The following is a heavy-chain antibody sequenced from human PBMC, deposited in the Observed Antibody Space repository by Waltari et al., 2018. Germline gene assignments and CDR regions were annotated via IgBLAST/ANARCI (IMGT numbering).Heavy chain of an antibody. V-gene: IGHV3-66*02. CDR3: ATARDEHTAMVYFDN. CDR1: GFTVSSTH. Sequence: EVKLVESGGGLVHPGGSLRLSCAASGFTVSSTHMSWVRQAPGKGPEGVSIMYPAGSAYNADSVECRFTMSRDISNNMVHLQMNRLRLEDSATYYCATARDEHTAMVYFDNWGQGTLVSISS. CDR2: MYPAGSA. J-gene: IGHJ4*02. D-gene: IGHD5-18*01.